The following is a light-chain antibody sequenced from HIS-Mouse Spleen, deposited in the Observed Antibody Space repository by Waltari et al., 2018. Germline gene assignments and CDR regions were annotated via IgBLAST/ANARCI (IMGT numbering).Light chain of an antibody. CDR2: EVS. J-gene: IGLJ3*02. CDR1: SSDVGGYNY. Sequence: QSALTQPASVSGSPGQSITISCTGTSSDVGGYNYVSWYQQPPGKAPKLMISEVSNRPSGVSNRFSGSKSGNTASLTISGLQAEDEADYYCSSYTSSSTLWVFGGGTKLTVL. V-gene: IGLV2-14*01. CDR3: SSYTSSSTLWV.